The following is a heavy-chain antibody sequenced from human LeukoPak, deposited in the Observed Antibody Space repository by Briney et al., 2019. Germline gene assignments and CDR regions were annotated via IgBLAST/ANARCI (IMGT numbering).Heavy chain of an antibody. J-gene: IGHJ6*03. CDR2: FDPEDGET. CDR1: GYTLTELS. V-gene: IGHV1-24*01. Sequence: GASVKVSCKVSGYTLTELSMHWVRQAPGKGLEWMGGFDPEDGETIYEQKFQGRVTMTEDTSTDTAYMELSSLRSEDAAVYYCATVSSIAARQPYYYYYYYMDVWGKGTTVTVSS. CDR3: ATVSSIAARQPYYYYYYYMDV. D-gene: IGHD6-6*01.